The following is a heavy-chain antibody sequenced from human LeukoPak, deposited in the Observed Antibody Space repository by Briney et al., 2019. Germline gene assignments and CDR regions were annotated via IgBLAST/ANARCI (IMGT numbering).Heavy chain of an antibody. J-gene: IGHJ4*02. CDR2: IYHSGST. CDR3: ARRREVGSGYYYIKYFDY. V-gene: IGHV4-4*02. Sequence: PSETLSLTCAVSGVGISSSNWWSWVRQPPGKGLEWIGEIYHSGSTNYNPSLKSRVTISVDKSKNQFSLKLSSVTAADTAVYHCARRREVGSGYYYIKYFDYWGQGTLVTVSS. CDR1: GVGISSSNW. D-gene: IGHD3-22*01.